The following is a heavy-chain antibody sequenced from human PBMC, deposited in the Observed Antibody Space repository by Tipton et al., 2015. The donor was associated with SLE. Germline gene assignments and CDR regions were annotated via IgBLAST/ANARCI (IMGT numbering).Heavy chain of an antibody. D-gene: IGHD1-26*01. CDR1: GFTFSSYG. J-gene: IGHJ6*04. CDR2: IWYDGNNE. Sequence: RSLRLSCAASGFTFSSYGMHWVRQPPGKGLEWVAVIWYDGNNENYADSVKGRFTISRDNSKNTVYLQMNTLRVEDTAVYYCAKEGELLSMDVWGKGTTVTVSS. V-gene: IGHV3-33*06. CDR3: AKEGELLSMDV.